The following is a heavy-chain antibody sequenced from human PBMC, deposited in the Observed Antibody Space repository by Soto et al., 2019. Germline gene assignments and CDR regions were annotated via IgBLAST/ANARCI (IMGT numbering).Heavy chain of an antibody. J-gene: IGHJ5*02. D-gene: IGHD2-8*01. CDR2: ISYDGSNK. CDR1: GFTFSSYG. CDR3: AKAPIVLMVYAEGLDKNWFDP. Sequence: GGSLRLSCAASGFTFSSYGMHWVRQAPGKGLEWVAVISYDGSNKYYADSVKGRFTISRDNSKNTLYLQMNSLRAEDTAVYYCAKAPIVLMVYAEGLDKNWFDPWGQGTLVTVYS. V-gene: IGHV3-30*18.